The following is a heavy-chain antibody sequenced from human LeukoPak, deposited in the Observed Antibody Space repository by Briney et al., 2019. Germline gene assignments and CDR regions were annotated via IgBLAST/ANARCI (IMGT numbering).Heavy chain of an antibody. J-gene: IGHJ4*02. Sequence: GGSLRLSCAASGFTFSSYAMSWVRQAPGKGLEWVSAISGSGVSTYYADSVKGRFTISRDNSKNTLYLQMNSLRAEDTAVYYCASGYGDSYFDYWGQGTLVTVSS. CDR3: ASGYGDSYFDY. D-gene: IGHD4-17*01. CDR1: GFTFSSYA. CDR2: ISGSGVST. V-gene: IGHV3-23*01.